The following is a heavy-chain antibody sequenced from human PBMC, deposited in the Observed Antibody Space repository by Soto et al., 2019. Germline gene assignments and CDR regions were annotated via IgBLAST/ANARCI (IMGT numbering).Heavy chain of an antibody. J-gene: IGHJ3*02. CDR3: ARVAAARLIAFDI. D-gene: IGHD6-6*01. Sequence: ASVKVSCKASGYTFTGYYMHWVRQAPGQGLEWMGWINPNSGGTNYAQKFQGRVTMTRDTSISTAYMELSRLRSDDTAVYYCARVAAARLIAFDIWGQGKMVTVSS. CDR1: GYTFTGYY. V-gene: IGHV1-2*02. CDR2: INPNSGGT.